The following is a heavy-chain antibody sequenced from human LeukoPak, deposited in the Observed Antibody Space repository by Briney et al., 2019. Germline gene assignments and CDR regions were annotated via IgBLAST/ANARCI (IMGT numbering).Heavy chain of an antibody. J-gene: IGHJ4*02. D-gene: IGHD3-10*01. CDR1: GGSISNYY. Sequence: PSETLSLTCTVSGGSISNYYWSWLRQPAGKGLEWMGRLHTSGSYTYYKSSLKSRLTMSLDTSTRQFSLKLTSVTAADTAVYYCAGGYGSGSYSSWGQGTLVIVSS. V-gene: IGHV4-4*07. CDR3: AGGYGSGSYSS. CDR2: LHTSGSYT.